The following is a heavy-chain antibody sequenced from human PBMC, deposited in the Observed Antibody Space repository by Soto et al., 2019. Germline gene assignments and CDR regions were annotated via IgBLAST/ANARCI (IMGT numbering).Heavy chain of an antibody. CDR2: IIPIFGTA. J-gene: IGHJ2*01. CDR1: GGTFSSYA. D-gene: IGHD3-22*01. V-gene: IGHV1-69*01. Sequence: QVQLVQSGAEVKKPGSSMKVSCKASGGTFSSYAISWVRQAPGQGLEWMGGIIPIFGTANYAQKFQGRVTITADESTSTAYMELSSLRSEDTAVYYCARSTVMIADPNWYFDLWGRDTLVTVSS. CDR3: ARSTVMIADPNWYFDL.